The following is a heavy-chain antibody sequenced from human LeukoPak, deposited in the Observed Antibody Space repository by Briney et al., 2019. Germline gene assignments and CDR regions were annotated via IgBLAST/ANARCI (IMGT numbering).Heavy chain of an antibody. CDR3: AKDLRYSSSCPGDVDY. J-gene: IGHJ4*02. Sequence: GGSLRLSCAASGFTFSSYAMSWVRQAPGKGLEWVSAISGSGGSTYYADSVKGRFTISRDNSKNTLYLQMNSLRAEDTAVYYCAKDLRYSSSCPGDVDYWGQGTLVTVSS. CDR2: ISGSGGST. CDR1: GFTFSSYA. V-gene: IGHV3-23*01. D-gene: IGHD6-13*01.